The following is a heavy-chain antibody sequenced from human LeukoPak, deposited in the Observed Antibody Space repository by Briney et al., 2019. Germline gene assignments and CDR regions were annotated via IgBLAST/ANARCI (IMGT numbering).Heavy chain of an antibody. V-gene: IGHV4-4*07. D-gene: IGHD5-18*01. CDR3: AGARYSYGKPYYFDY. J-gene: IGHJ4*02. Sequence: PSETLSLTCTVSGGSISSYYWSWTRQPAGKGLEWIGRIYTSGSTNYNPSLKSRVTMSVDTSKNQFSLKLSSVTAADTAVYYCAGARYSYGKPYYFDYWGQGTLVTVSS. CDR2: IYTSGST. CDR1: GGSISSYY.